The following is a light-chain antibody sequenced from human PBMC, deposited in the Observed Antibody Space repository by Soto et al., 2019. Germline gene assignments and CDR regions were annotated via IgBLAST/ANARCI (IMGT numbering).Light chain of an antibody. CDR1: QSISYY. CDR3: QQYNSYS. Sequence: DIQMTQSPSSLSASVGDRVTITCRASQSISYYLNWYQQKPGKAPKPLIYAASTLQSGAPSRFSGSGSGTDFTLTISSLQPDDFATYYCQQYNSYSFGQGTKVDIK. V-gene: IGKV1-39*01. CDR2: AAS. J-gene: IGKJ1*01.